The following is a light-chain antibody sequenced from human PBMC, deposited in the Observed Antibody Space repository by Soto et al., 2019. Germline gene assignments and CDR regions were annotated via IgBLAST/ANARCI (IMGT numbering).Light chain of an antibody. CDR3: QQCGSSPLT. CDR2: GAS. Sequence: EIVLTKSPGTLSLSPGERATLPCRASQSVSSSYLAWYQQKPGQAPRLLIYGASSRATGIPDRFSGSGSGTDFTLTISRLEPEDFAVYYCQQCGSSPLTFGGGTKVDIK. J-gene: IGKJ4*01. V-gene: IGKV3-20*01. CDR1: QSVSSSY.